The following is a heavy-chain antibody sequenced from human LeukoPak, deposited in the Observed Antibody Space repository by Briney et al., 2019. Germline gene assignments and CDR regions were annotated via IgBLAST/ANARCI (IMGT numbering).Heavy chain of an antibody. Sequence: ASVKVSCKASGYTFTGHYMHWVRQAPGQGLQWMGWLNLSSGDTKYAQNFQGRVTMTRDTSITTAYMQLNSLRSADTAVYFCASTDSDWNHEITFWGQGTLVTVSS. D-gene: IGHD1-1*01. CDR2: LNLSSGDT. V-gene: IGHV1-2*02. CDR1: GYTFTGHY. CDR3: ASTDSDWNHEITF. J-gene: IGHJ4*02.